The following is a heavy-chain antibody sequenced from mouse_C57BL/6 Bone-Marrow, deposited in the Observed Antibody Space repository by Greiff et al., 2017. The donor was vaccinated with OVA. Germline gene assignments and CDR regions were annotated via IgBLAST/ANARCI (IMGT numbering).Heavy chain of an antibody. CDR3: ARWTVDAY. D-gene: IGHD1-1*01. CDR2: IYPSDSAT. CDR1: GYTFTSYW. J-gene: IGHJ3*01. Sequence: QVQLKQPGAELVRPGSSVKLSCKASGYTFTSYWMDWVKQRPGQGLEWIGNIYPSDSATHYTQKFKDKATLTEDKSTRASYMQLSSLTSEDSAVYYCARWTVDAYWGQGTLVTVSA. V-gene: IGHV1-61*01.